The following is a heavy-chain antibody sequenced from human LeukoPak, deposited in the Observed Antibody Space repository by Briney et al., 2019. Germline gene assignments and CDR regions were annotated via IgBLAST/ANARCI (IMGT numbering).Heavy chain of an antibody. CDR3: ASVFSVWDAFDI. CDR2: IIPIFGTA. Sequence: SVKVSCKASGGTFSSYAISWVRQAPGQGLEWMGGIIPIFGTANYAQKFQGRVTITADKSTSTAYMELSSLRSEDTAVYYCASVFSVWDAFDIWGQGTMVTVSS. CDR1: GGTFSSYA. J-gene: IGHJ3*02. D-gene: IGHD3-16*01. V-gene: IGHV1-69*06.